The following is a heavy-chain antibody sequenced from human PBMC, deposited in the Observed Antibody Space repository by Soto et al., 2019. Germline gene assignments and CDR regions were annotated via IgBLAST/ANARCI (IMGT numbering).Heavy chain of an antibody. CDR1: GFTFSSYG. D-gene: IGHD6-19*01. CDR3: AKELEQWLVPADY. CDR2: ISYDGSNK. J-gene: IGHJ4*02. Sequence: QVQLVESGGGVVQPGRSLRLSCAASGFTFSSYGMHWVRQAPGKGLEWVAVISYDGSNKYYADSVKGRFTISRDNSKNTRYLQMNSLRAEDMAVYYCAKELEQWLVPADYWGQGTLVTVSS. V-gene: IGHV3-30*18.